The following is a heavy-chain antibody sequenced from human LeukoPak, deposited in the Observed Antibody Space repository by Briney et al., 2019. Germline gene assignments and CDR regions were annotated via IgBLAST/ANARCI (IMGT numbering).Heavy chain of an antibody. CDR3: ATDGAGFDT. Sequence: GGSLRLSCAASGFTFNDYYMSWIRQAPGKGLEWLSYINIGGTNTHYADSVKGRFTISRDNAKKSLYLEMNNLRAEDTAVYYCATDGAGFDTWGQGVLVSVSS. CDR1: GFTFNDYY. J-gene: IGHJ5*02. V-gene: IGHV3-11*01. CDR2: INIGGTNT.